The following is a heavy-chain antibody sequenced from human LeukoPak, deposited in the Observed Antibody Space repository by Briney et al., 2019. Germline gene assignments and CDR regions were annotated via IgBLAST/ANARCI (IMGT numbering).Heavy chain of an antibody. V-gene: IGHV1-69*04. CDR2: IIPILGIA. Sequence: GSSVKVSCKASGGTFSSYAISWVRQAPGQGLEWMGRIIPILGIANYAQKFQGRGTITADKSTSTAYMELSSLRSEDTAVYYCARDSSRDTAMVGWGQGTLVTVSS. D-gene: IGHD5-18*01. J-gene: IGHJ4*02. CDR3: ARDSSRDTAMVG. CDR1: GGTFSSYA.